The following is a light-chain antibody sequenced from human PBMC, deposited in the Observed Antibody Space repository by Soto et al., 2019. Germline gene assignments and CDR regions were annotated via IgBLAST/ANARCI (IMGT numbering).Light chain of an antibody. Sequence: QSVLTQPPSVSGSPGQSVTISCTGTSSDVGSYNRVSWYQQPPGTAPKLMIYEVSNRPSGVPDRFSGSKSGNTASLTISGLQAEDEFYYYCSSYTSSITSFYVFGTSTKVTV. J-gene: IGLJ1*01. CDR3: SSYTSSITSFYV. CDR2: EVS. CDR1: SSDVGSYNR. V-gene: IGLV2-18*02.